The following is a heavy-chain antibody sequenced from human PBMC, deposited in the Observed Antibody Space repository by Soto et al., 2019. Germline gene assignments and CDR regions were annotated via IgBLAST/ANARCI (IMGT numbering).Heavy chain of an antibody. D-gene: IGHD1-7*01. CDR3: ARDLNWNYICDQ. J-gene: IGHJ4*02. Sequence: QVQLVESGGGVVQPGTSLRLSCAASGFTFSNYGLHWVRQAPGKGLEWVAVISYDGSVQYYADSVKARFTISRDNSKNTLYLQMTSLTPEDSATYHCARDLNWNYICDQWGQGTLVTVSS. CDR2: ISYDGSVQ. V-gene: IGHV3-30-3*01. CDR1: GFTFSNYG.